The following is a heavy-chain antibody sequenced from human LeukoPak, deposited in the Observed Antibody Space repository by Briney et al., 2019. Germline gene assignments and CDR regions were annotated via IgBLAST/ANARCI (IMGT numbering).Heavy chain of an antibody. V-gene: IGHV1-69*13. Sequence: EASVKVSCKASGGTFSSYAISWVRQAPGQGLEWMGGIIPIFGTANYAQKFQGRVTITADESTSTAYMELSSLRSEDTAVYYCARGGGTIFGVVISFDYWGQGTLVTVSS. CDR3: ARGGGTIFGVVISFDY. CDR2: IIPIFGTA. J-gene: IGHJ4*02. CDR1: GGTFSSYA. D-gene: IGHD3-3*01.